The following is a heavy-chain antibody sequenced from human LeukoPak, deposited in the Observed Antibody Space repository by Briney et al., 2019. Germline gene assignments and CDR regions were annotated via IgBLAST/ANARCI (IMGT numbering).Heavy chain of an antibody. CDR1: GYTFTSHG. Sequence: ASVKVSCKASGYTFTSHGLSWARQAPGQGLEWMGWISIYSGNTNYAQKFQDRISMTTDTSTSTAYMELRSLKSDDTAVYYCARHPGGTWGFDYWGQGALVTVSS. CDR2: ISIYSGNT. V-gene: IGHV1-18*01. CDR3: ARHPGGTWGFDY. D-gene: IGHD7-27*01. J-gene: IGHJ4*02.